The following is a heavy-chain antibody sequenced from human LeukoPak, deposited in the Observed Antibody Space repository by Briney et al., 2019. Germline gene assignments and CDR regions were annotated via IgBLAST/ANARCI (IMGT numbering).Heavy chain of an antibody. Sequence: PGGSLRLSCAASGFTFSSYSMNWVRQPPGKGLEWVSYISNTRSTIYYADSVKGRFTISRDNAKNSLYLQMNSLRAEDTAVYYCARGSDAYCGGDCFSLGSWGQGTLVTVSS. J-gene: IGHJ5*02. CDR2: ISNTRSTI. V-gene: IGHV3-48*01. D-gene: IGHD2-21*02. CDR3: ARGSDAYCGGDCFSLGS. CDR1: GFTFSSYS.